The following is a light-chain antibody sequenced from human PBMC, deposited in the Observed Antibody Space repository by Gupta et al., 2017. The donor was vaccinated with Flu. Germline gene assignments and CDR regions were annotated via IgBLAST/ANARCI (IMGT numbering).Light chain of an antibody. CDR2: TGS. CDR3: QQRDSTPRS. J-gene: IGKJ1*01. Sequence: DIQVTQSPSSLSASVGDRVTITCRTTQSVSTYLNWYQQKPGKVPKVLIYTGSTLKSGVPSRFSGSGSGTEFTLTISRLQPEDFATYYCQQRDSTPRSFGQGTKVDFK. V-gene: IGKV1-39*01. CDR1: QSVSTY.